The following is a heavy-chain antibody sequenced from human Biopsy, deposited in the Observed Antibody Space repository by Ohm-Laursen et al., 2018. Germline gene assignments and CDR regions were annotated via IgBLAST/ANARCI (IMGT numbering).Heavy chain of an antibody. D-gene: IGHD2-21*02. J-gene: IGHJ4*02. Sequence: SETLSLTCTVSGGSISSYYWNWIRQPPGKGLEWIGYIYYSGNTDYSPSLKSRVTISIDKTKNQFFLKLSSVTAEDTAVYYCARDDAVTVIRGLYYWGQGALVTVSS. V-gene: IGHV4-59*01. CDR1: GGSISSYY. CDR3: ARDDAVTVIRGLYY. CDR2: IYYSGNT.